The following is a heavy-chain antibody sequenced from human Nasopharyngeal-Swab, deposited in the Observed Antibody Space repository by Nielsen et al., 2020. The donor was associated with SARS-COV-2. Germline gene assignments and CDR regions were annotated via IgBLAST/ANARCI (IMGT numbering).Heavy chain of an antibody. J-gene: IGHJ5*02. CDR3: ASRYSYGWNNWFDP. CDR2: IYHSGST. Sequence: ESLKISCAASGFTFSNAWMSWVRQPPGKGLEWIGEIYHSGSTNYNPSLKSRVTISVDKSKNQFSLKLSSVTAADTAVYYCASRYSYGWNNWFDPWGQGTLVTVSS. CDR1: GFTFSNAW. V-gene: IGHV4/OR15-8*01. D-gene: IGHD5-18*01.